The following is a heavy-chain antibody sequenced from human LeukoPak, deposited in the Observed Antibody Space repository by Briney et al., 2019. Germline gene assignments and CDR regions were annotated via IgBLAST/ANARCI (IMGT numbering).Heavy chain of an antibody. CDR2: IYSGDSDT. D-gene: IGHD5-18*01. Sequence: GESLKIFCKGSGYSFTSYWNGWVRQMHGKSLEWGGIIYSGDSDTRYSPSFQGQVTISADKSISTAYLQWSSLKASDTAMYYCARQGSGYSPTYYYYMDVWGKGTTVTISS. V-gene: IGHV5-51*01. CDR1: GYSFTSYW. CDR3: ARQGSGYSPTYYYYMDV. J-gene: IGHJ6*03.